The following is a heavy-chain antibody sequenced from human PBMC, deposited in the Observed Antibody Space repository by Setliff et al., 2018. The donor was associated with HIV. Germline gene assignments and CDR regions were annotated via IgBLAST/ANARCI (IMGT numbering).Heavy chain of an antibody. CDR1: GYTFTSYA. V-gene: IGHV1-3*01. CDR2: INSGNGNT. D-gene: IGHD3-10*01. CDR3: AKETREYYGSASYARLDN. J-gene: IGHJ4*02. Sequence: ASVKVSCKASGYTFTSYAMHWVRQAPGQRLEWMGWINSGNGNTKYSQKFQGRVTITKDTSASTVYMELSSLRSEDTAVFYCAKETREYYGSASYARLDNWGQGTLVTVSS.